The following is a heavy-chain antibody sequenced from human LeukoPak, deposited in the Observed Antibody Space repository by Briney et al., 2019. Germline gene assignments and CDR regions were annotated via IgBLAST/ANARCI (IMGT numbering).Heavy chain of an antibody. V-gene: IGHV3-7*01. D-gene: IGHD6-19*01. CDR2: IKQDGSAK. CDR1: GFTFSSYW. J-gene: IGHJ4*02. Sequence: GGSLRLSCAASGFTFSSYWMSWVRQAPGKGLEWVANIKQDGSAKYYVDSVKGRFTISRDNSKNTLYLQMGSLRAEDMAVYYCARRRGENGIAVADYLDYWGQGTLVTVSS. CDR3: ARRRGENGIAVADYLDY.